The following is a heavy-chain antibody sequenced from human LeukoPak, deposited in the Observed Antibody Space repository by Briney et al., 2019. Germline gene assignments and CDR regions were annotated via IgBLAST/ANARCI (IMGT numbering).Heavy chain of an antibody. Sequence: GGSLRLSCAASGFTFSSYAMSWVRQAPGKGLEWVSAISGSGGSTYYADSVKGRFTISRDNSKNTLYLQMNSLRAEDTAVYYCAKDLFGTVIVVVMGGYWGQGTLVTVSS. CDR3: AKDLFGTVIVVVMGGY. V-gene: IGHV3-23*01. J-gene: IGHJ4*02. D-gene: IGHD3-22*01. CDR1: GFTFSSYA. CDR2: ISGSGGST.